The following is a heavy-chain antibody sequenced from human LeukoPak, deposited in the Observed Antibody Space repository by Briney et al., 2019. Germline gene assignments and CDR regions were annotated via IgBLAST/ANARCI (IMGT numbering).Heavy chain of an antibody. V-gene: IGHV3-30*18. CDR3: AKVRYSSGWSEFDY. CDR2: ISYDGGDK. D-gene: IGHD6-13*01. CDR1: VFTFSSYV. J-gene: IGHJ4*02. Sequence: GGSLRLSCVPSVFTFSSYVMHWVRHAPGKGPEWVALISYDGGDKYSVDSVKGRFTISRDTSKNTLYLQMNSLRADDTAVYYCAKVRYSSGWSEFDYWGQGTLVTVSS.